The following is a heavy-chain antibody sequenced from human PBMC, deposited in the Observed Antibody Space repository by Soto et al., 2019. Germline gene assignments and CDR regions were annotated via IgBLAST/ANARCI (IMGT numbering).Heavy chain of an antibody. CDR3: ATDSEGRSVASHI. D-gene: IGHD2-15*01. CDR2: FDPEDGET. CDR1: GYTLTELS. V-gene: IGHV1-24*01. J-gene: IGHJ3*02. Sequence: QVQLVQSGAEVKKPGASVKVSCKVSGYTLTELSMHWVRQAPGKGLEWMGGFDPEDGETLYARKYQGRVTMTEDTSTDSAYMELGSFRSEDTVVYYCATDSEGRSVASHIRGQGTIVTVSS.